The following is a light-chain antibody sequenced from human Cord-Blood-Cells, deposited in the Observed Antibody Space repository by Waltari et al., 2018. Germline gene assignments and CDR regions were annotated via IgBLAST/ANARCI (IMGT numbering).Light chain of an antibody. CDR1: QDISKY. CDR2: DAS. Sequence: DLQMTQSPSSLSASVGARVTITCQASQDISKYLNWYQQKPGKAPKLLIYDASNLETGVPARFSGSGSGTDFTFTISSLQPEDIATYYCQQYDNLPLTFGPGTKVDIK. V-gene: IGKV1-33*01. J-gene: IGKJ3*01. CDR3: QQYDNLPLT.